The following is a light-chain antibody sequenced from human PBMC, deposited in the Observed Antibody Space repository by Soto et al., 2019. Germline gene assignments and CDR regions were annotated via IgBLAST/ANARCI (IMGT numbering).Light chain of an antibody. CDR1: QSVSSSY. CDR3: QQYGSSPRT. J-gene: IGKJ1*01. Sequence: EIVLTQSPGTLSLSPGERATLSCRASQSVSSSYLAWYQQKPGQAPRLLIFGSSTRATGIPHRFSGSGSGIDFTLTISRLEPEDFAVYYCQQYGSSPRTFGQGTKVEIK. V-gene: IGKV3-20*01. CDR2: GSS.